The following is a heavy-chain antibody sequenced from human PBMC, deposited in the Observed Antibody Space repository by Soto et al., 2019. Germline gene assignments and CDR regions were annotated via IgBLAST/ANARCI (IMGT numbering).Heavy chain of an antibody. CDR1: GFTFSSYG. CDR2: IWYDGSNK. V-gene: IGHV3-33*01. Sequence: SLRLSCAASGFTFSSYGMHWVRQAPGKGLEWVAVIWYDGSNKYYADSVKGRFTISRDNSKNTLYLQMNSLRAEDTAVYYCARARSGYCSSTSCQDIALDYWGQGTLVTVSS. D-gene: IGHD2-2*01. CDR3: ARARSGYCSSTSCQDIALDY. J-gene: IGHJ4*02.